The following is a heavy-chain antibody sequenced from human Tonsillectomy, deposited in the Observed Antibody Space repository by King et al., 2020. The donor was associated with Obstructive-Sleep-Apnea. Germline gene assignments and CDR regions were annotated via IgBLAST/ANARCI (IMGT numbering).Heavy chain of an antibody. Sequence: VQLVESGGGLVQPGGSLRLSCAASGFTFSSYAMSWVRQAPGKGLEWVSAISGSGGSTYYADSVKGRFTISRDNCKNTLYLQMNSLRAEDTAVYYCAKDLGRVFMAVAGNGENWGQGTLVTVSS. D-gene: IGHD6-19*01. V-gene: IGHV3-23*04. CDR1: GFTFSSYA. J-gene: IGHJ4*02. CDR3: AKDLGRVFMAVAGNGEN. CDR2: ISGSGGST.